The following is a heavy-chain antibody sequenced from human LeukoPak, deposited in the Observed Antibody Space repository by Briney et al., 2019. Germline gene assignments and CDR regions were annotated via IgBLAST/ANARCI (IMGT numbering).Heavy chain of an antibody. Sequence: SVTVSCKASGGTFRSKAVTWVRQAPGQGLEWMGGIIPIFDTSKYAQKFQGRVTITTDESTTTAYMELSSLRSEDTAVYYCAHHQRRVGATLDYWGQGTLVTVSS. D-gene: IGHD1-26*01. CDR3: AHHQRRVGATLDY. CDR1: GGTFRSKA. V-gene: IGHV1-69*05. CDR2: IIPIFDTS. J-gene: IGHJ4*02.